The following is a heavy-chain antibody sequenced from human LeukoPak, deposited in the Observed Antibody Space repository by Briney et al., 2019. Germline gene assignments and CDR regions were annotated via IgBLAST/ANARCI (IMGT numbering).Heavy chain of an antibody. CDR1: GYTFTSYD. Sequence: ASVKVSCKASGYTFTSYDINWVRQATGQGLEWMGWMNPNSGNTGYAQKFQGRVTMTRNTSISTAYTELSSLRSEDTAVYYCARRYYGSGSYDHWGQGTLVTVSS. J-gene: IGHJ4*02. CDR2: MNPNSGNT. V-gene: IGHV1-8*01. D-gene: IGHD3-10*01. CDR3: ARRYYGSGSYDH.